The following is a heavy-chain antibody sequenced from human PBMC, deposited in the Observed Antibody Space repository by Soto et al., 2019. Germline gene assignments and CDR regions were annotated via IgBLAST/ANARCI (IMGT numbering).Heavy chain of an antibody. V-gene: IGHV4-4*07. D-gene: IGHD2-15*01. Sequence: QVQLEESGPGLVRPSETLSLTCSVSGVSITSYYWSWIRQSAGGGLEWMGRINTDGLSTYSPSFKSRLTMSHDTSRNPVSLRLISVTAANTAVYFCARVPVAVAATEDYYGLDVWGQGTTVTVSS. CDR2: INTDGLS. CDR3: ARVPVAVAATEDYYGLDV. CDR1: GVSITSYY. J-gene: IGHJ6*02.